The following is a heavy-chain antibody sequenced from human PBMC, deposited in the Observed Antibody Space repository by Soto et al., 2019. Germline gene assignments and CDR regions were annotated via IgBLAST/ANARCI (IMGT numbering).Heavy chain of an antibody. CDR3: ARITGRWELLGYYYYGMDV. CDR1: GGSISSSSYY. CDR2: IYYSGST. D-gene: IGHD1-26*01. V-gene: IGHV4-39*01. Sequence: PSETLSLTCTVSGGSISSSSYYWGWIRQPPGKGLEWIGSIYYSGSTYYNPSLKSRVTISVDTSKNQFSLKLSSVTAADTAVYYCARITGRWELLGYYYYGMDVWGQGTTVT. J-gene: IGHJ6*02.